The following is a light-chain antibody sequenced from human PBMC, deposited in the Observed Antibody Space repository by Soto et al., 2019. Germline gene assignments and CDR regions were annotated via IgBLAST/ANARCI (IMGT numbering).Light chain of an antibody. CDR1: SSDVGGYNY. CDR3: SSFAGNNNVV. J-gene: IGLJ2*01. V-gene: IGLV2-8*01. Sequence: QSALTQPPSASGSPGQSVTISCTGTSSDVGGYNYVSWYQQHPGKAPKLMISEVSKRPSGVPDRFSGSKSGNTASLTVSGPQAEDEADYYCSSFAGNNNVVFGGGTKVTVL. CDR2: EVS.